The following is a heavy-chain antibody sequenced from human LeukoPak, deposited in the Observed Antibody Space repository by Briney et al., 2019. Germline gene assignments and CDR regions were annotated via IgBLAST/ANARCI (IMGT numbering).Heavy chain of an antibody. J-gene: IGHJ4*02. CDR3: ARDSIGYSSSSDY. CDR1: GYTFTGYY. Sequence: GASVKVSCKASGYTFTGYYMHWVRQAPGQGLEWMGWISAYNGNTNYAQKLQGRVTMTTDTSTSTAYMELRSLRSDDTAVYYCARDSIGYSSSSDYWGQGTLVTVSS. D-gene: IGHD6-13*01. V-gene: IGHV1-18*04. CDR2: ISAYNGNT.